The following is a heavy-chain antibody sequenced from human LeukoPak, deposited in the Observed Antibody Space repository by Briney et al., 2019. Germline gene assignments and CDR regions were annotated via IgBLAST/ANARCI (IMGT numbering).Heavy chain of an antibody. CDR1: GFTFSSYS. V-gene: IGHV3-21*01. D-gene: IGHD2-15*01. CDR3: ASPADCSGGSCYSNYYYYMDV. J-gene: IGHJ6*03. Sequence: GGPLRLSCAASGFTFSSYSMNWVRQAPGKGLEWVSPISSSSSYIYYADSVKGRFTISRDNAKNSLYLQMNSLRAEDTAVYYCASPADCSGGSCYSNYYYYMDVWGKGTTVTVSS. CDR2: ISSSSSYI.